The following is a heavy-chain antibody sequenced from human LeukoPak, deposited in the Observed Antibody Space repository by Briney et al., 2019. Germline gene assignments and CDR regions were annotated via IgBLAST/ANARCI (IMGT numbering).Heavy chain of an antibody. D-gene: IGHD3-10*01. CDR2: INHSGST. CDR1: GGSFSGYY. CDR3: AREEAGFGELPGPTSY. V-gene: IGHV4-34*01. Sequence: SETLSLTCAVYGGSFSGYYWSWIRQPPGKGLEWIGEINHSGSTNYNPSLKSRVTISVDTSKNQFSLKLSSVTAADTAVYYCAREEAGFGELPGPTSYWGQGTMVTVSS. J-gene: IGHJ3*01.